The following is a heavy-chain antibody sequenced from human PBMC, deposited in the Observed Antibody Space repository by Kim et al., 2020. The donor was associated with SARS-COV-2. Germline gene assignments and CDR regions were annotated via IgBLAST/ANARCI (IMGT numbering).Heavy chain of an antibody. CDR2: IKSKTDGGTT. J-gene: IGHJ4*02. CDR3: TTDPAYSSGWYARNY. CDR1: GFTFSNAW. Sequence: GGSLRLSCAASGFTFSNAWMSWVRQAPGKGLEWVGRIKSKTDGGTTDYAAPVKGRFTISRDDSKNTLYLQMNSLKTEDTAVYYCTTDPAYSSGWYARNYWGQGTLVTVSS. D-gene: IGHD6-19*01. V-gene: IGHV3-15*01.